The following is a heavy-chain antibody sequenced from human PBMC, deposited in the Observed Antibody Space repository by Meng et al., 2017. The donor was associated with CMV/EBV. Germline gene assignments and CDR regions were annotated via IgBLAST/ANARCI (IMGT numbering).Heavy chain of an antibody. J-gene: IGHJ4*02. CDR2: LDYIGTSGAST. D-gene: IGHD1-20*01. V-gene: IGHV4-39*01. CDR3: VRQKYNWIFHL. Sequence: CIRWVPGTGLQGLGCLDYIGTSGASTYYTPSFKGRVTISVDTSKNPFSLKLSAVTAADTAVYYCVRQKYNWIFHLWGQGTLVTVSS.